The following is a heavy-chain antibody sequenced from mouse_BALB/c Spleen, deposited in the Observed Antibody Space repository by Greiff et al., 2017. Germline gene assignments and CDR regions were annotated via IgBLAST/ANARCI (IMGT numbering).Heavy chain of an antibody. Sequence: QVQLQQSGPELVKPGASVNISCKASGYTFTDYYINWVKQKPGQGLEWIGWIYPGSGNTKYNEKFKGKATLTVDTSSSTAYMQLSSLTSEDTAVYFCARAYYRYDPYYFDYWGQGTTLTVSS. CDR2: IYPGSGNT. CDR3: ARAYYRYDPYYFDY. D-gene: IGHD2-14*01. CDR1: GYTFTDYY. V-gene: IGHV1-84*02. J-gene: IGHJ2*01.